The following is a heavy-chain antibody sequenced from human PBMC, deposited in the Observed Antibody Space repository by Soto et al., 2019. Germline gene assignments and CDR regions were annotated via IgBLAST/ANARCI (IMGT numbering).Heavy chain of an antibody. CDR1: GFSLTTSGVG. D-gene: IGHD3-3*01. CDR2: MYWDDDK. CDR3: AHRVLRTVFGLVTTTAIYFDF. J-gene: IGHJ4*02. Sequence: QITLNESGPTQVKPRQTLTLTCTFSGFSLTTSGVGVGWLRQSQGKTPQWLALMYWDDDKRYSPSLKSRLTITQHTSKIQVVLTMADLDPADTATYYCAHRVLRTVFGLVTTTAIYFDFWGQGAPVSVSS. V-gene: IGHV2-5*02.